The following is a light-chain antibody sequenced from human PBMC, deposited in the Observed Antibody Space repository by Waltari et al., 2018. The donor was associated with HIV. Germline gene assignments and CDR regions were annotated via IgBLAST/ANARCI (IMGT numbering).Light chain of an antibody. CDR3: ATWDDSLNGHV. V-gene: IGLV1-44*01. J-gene: IGLJ3*02. Sequence: QSVLTQPPSASGTPGQRVTISCSGTSSNIGSHTVDWYQQLPGAGPKLLIYSTNQRPAGVPDRVSGSKSGTSASLAISGLQSEDEADYFCATWDDSLNGHVFGGGTKLTV. CDR1: SSNIGSHT. CDR2: STN.